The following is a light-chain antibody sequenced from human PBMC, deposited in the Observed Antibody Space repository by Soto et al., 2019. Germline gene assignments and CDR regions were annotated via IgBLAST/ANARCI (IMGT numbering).Light chain of an antibody. V-gene: IGLV2-14*01. CDR2: DVS. J-gene: IGLJ2*01. Sequence: QSALTQPASVSGSPGQSITISCTGTSSDVGGYNYVSWYQQHPGRAPQLMIYDVSNRPSGVSNRFSGSRSGNTASLNVSGLQADDDADYYCSSYTSSSTVLFCGGTKLTV. CDR3: SSYTSSSTVL. CDR1: SSDVGGYNY.